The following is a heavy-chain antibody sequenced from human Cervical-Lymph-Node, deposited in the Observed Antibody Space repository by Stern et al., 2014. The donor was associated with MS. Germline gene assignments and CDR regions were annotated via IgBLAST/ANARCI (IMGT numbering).Heavy chain of an antibody. D-gene: IGHD3-22*01. V-gene: IGHV5-51*01. J-gene: IGHJ4*02. CDR2: IYPGDSDL. Sequence: EVQLVESGAEVKKPGESLKISCKGSGYRFTSYWIGWVRQMPGKGLEWMGIIYPGDSDLRYSPSFRGQVTISADKSISTAYLQWSSLKASDTAMYYCASRLYDYDSSTYLPDCWGQGTLVTVSS. CDR3: ASRLYDYDSSTYLPDC. CDR1: GYRFTSYW.